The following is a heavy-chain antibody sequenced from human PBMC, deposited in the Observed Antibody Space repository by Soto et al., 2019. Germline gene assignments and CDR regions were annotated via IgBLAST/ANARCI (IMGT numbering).Heavy chain of an antibody. D-gene: IGHD3-3*02. V-gene: IGHV3-15*07. CDR2: IKSKIDGGTT. J-gene: IGHJ4*01. CDR3: TTDSHFSTRLVGFDL. Sequence: EVQLVESGGDLVEPGGSLRLSCAASGFTFSTAWINWVRQAPGKGLEWVGRIKSKIDGGTTDFAASVQGRFAISRDYSQDTLFLQMNSVKSEDTAVYYCTTDSHFSTRLVGFDLWCRGTLVTVSS. CDR1: GFTFSTAW.